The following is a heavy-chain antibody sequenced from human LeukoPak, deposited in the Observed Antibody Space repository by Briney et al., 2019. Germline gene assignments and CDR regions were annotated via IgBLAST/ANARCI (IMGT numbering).Heavy chain of an antibody. D-gene: IGHD1-26*01. J-gene: IGHJ4*02. CDR2: ISYDGSNK. CDR3: ARVGNQWELLPDF. V-gene: IGHV3-30-3*01. CDR1: GFTFSSYA. Sequence: PGRSLRLSCAVSGFTFSSYAMHWARQAPGKGLEWVAVISYDGSNKYCANSVKGRFTISRDNSKNTLYLQMNSLRPEDTAVYYCARVGNQWELLPDFWGQGTLVIVSS.